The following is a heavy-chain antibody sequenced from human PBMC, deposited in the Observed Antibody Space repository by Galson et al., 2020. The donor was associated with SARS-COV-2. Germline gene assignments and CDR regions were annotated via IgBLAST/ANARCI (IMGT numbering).Heavy chain of an antibody. V-gene: IGHV5-10-1*01. CDR2: IDPTDSYT. J-gene: IGHJ5*02. Sequence: HGESLKISCKVSGYKFTNYWITWVRQMPGKGLEWMGRIDPTDSYTNYSPSFHGHVTISADKSISTAYLQWSSLKASDTAMYYCARLLFNCTSTICYTCFDPWGQGTLVTVSS. CDR1: GYKFTNYW. D-gene: IGHD2-2*02. CDR3: ARLLFNCTSTICYTCFDP.